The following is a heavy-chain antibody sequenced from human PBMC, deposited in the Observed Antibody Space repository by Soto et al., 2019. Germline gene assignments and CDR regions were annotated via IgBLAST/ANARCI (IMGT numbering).Heavy chain of an antibody. V-gene: IGHV4-59*08. CDR1: GGSISSYY. Sequence: QVQLQELGPGLVKPSETLSLTCTVSGGSISSYYWSWIRQPPGKGLEWIGYIYYSGSTNYNPSLKSRVTISVDTSKNQFSLKLSSVTAADTAVYYCARRYGYSFDYWGQGTLVTVSS. J-gene: IGHJ4*02. D-gene: IGHD1-1*01. CDR2: IYYSGST. CDR3: ARRYGYSFDY.